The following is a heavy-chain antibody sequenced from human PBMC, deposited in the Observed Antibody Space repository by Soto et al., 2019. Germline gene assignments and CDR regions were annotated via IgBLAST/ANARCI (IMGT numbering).Heavy chain of an antibody. V-gene: IGHV1-69*13. CDR3: ARVSCSSTSCYSGPLYYYGMDV. CDR2: IIPIFGTA. D-gene: IGHD2-2*01. CDR1: GGTFSSYA. J-gene: IGHJ6*02. Sequence: ASVKVSCKASGGTFSSYAISWVRQAPGQGLEWMGGIIPIFGTANYAQKFQGRVTITADESTSTAYMELSRLRSEDTAVYYCARVSCSSTSCYSGPLYYYGMDVWGQGTTGTVSS.